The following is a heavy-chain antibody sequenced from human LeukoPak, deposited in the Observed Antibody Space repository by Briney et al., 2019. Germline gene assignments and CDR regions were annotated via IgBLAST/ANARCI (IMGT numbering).Heavy chain of an antibody. V-gene: IGHV1-8*02. J-gene: IGHJ3*02. D-gene: IGHD6-13*01. CDR1: GYSFTNYD. CDR2: MNPKSGDT. Sequence: ASVKVSCKASGYSFTNYDINWVRQATGQGLEWMGWMNPKSGDTGYSQKFQGRVTMTRNTSISTAYMELSSLRSEDTAVYYCARGQYSSSWYLTHDAFDIWGQGTMVTVSS. CDR3: ARGQYSSSWYLTHDAFDI.